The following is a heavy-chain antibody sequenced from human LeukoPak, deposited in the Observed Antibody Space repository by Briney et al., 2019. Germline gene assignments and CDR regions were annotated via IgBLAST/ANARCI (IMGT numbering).Heavy chain of an antibody. D-gene: IGHD4-17*01. CDR1: GYTFTGYY. Sequence: GASVKVSCKASGYTFTGYYMHWVRQAPGQGLEWMGWINPNSGGTNYAQKFQGRVTMTRDTSISTAYMELSRPRSDDTAVYYCARETGYGDYPGLDIWGQGTMVTVSS. CDR2: INPNSGGT. J-gene: IGHJ3*02. V-gene: IGHV1-2*02. CDR3: ARETGYGDYPGLDI.